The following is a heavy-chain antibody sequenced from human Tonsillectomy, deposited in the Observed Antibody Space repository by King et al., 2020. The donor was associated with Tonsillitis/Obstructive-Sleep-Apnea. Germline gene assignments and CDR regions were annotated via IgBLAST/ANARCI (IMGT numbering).Heavy chain of an antibody. Sequence: QLVQSGGGLIQPGGSLRLSCAVSGFSVSNNYMSWVRQAPGKGLEWVSVIYGGDKTHYADSGKGRFTISRDISQNTVYLQMNSPRVEDTAVYYCARDGELQWLATFDYWGRGTLVIVSS. CDR2: IYGGDKT. V-gene: IGHV3-53*01. CDR3: ARDGELQWLATFDY. D-gene: IGHD6-19*01. J-gene: IGHJ4*02. CDR1: GFSVSNNY.